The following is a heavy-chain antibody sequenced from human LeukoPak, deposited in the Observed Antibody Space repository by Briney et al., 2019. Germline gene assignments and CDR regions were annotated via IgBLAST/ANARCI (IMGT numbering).Heavy chain of an antibody. Sequence: GGSLRLSCAASGFTFTSYAMSWVRQAPGKGLEWVSVISGSGYSTYYADSVKGRFTISRDNSKNTLYLQMNSLRAEDTAVYYCAREPGYCTNGVCPTNFDYWGQGTLVTVSS. CDR1: GFTFTSYA. V-gene: IGHV3-23*01. CDR2: ISGSGYST. J-gene: IGHJ4*02. D-gene: IGHD2-8*01. CDR3: AREPGYCTNGVCPTNFDY.